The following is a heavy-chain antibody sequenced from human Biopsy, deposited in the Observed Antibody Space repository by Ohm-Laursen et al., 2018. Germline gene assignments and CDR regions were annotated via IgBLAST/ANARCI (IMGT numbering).Heavy chain of an antibody. CDR1: GFTFTNYN. Sequence: SLRLSCAASGFTFTNYNMNWVRQAPGKGLEWVSSISISGSYVSYAESVKGRFTISRDNSKNSLFLQMNSLRDEDTALYYCAKISCGGDCYPHAFDIWSQGTMVTVSS. J-gene: IGHJ3*02. CDR3: AKISCGGDCYPHAFDI. D-gene: IGHD2-21*02. CDR2: ISISGSYV. V-gene: IGHV3-21*01.